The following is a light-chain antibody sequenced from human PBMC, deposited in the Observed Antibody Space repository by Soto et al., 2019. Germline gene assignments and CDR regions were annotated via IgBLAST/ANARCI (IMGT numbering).Light chain of an antibody. CDR1: QNVGID. Sequence: EIVMTQSPATLSVSPGERATLSCRASQNVGIDLAWFQQKPGQAPRLLIYGTSIRATGIPARFSASGSGTEFTLTINSLQSEDFAVYYCQQRFAWPNSFGGGTKVQI. J-gene: IGKJ4*01. V-gene: IGKV3-15*01. CDR3: QQRFAWPNS. CDR2: GTS.